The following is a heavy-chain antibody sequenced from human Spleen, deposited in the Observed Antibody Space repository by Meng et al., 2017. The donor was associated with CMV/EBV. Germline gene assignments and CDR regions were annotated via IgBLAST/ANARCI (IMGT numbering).Heavy chain of an antibody. CDR2: ISSSSSYI. D-gene: IGHD3-22*01. CDR3: ARDLQDSSGYHGLDY. CDR1: GFTFSSYS. V-gene: IGHV3-21*03. J-gene: IGHJ4*02. Sequence: GESLKISCAASGFTFSSYSMNWVRQGPGEGLEWVSSISSSSSYIYYADSVKGRFTISRDNAKNSLYLQMESLGAEDTAVYYCARDLQDSSGYHGLDYWGQGTVVTVSS.